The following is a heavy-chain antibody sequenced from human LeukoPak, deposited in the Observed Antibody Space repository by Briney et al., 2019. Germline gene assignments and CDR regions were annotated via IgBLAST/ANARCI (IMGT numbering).Heavy chain of an antibody. V-gene: IGHV3-66*04. D-gene: IGHD6-13*01. CDR3: ARHSSSWYFAFDI. J-gene: IGHJ3*02. CDR2: IYSGGST. Sequence: PGGSLRPSCAASGFTVSSNYMSWVRQAPGKGLEWVSIIYSGGSTYYANSVKGRVTTSRDNSKNTLYLQMNSLRAEDTAVYYCARHSSSWYFAFDIWGQGTMVTVSS. CDR1: GFTVSSNY.